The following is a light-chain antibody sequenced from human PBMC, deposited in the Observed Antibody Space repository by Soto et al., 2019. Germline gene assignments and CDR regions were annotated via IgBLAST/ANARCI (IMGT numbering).Light chain of an antibody. Sequence: EIVLAQSPASLSLSRGERATLSCRASQSVSSYLAWYQQKPGQAPRLLIYDASNRATGIPARFSGSGSGTDFTLTISSLEPEDFAVYYCQQYNSWPPITFGQGTRLEIK. CDR2: DAS. CDR1: QSVSSY. CDR3: QQYNSWPPIT. V-gene: IGKV3-11*01. J-gene: IGKJ5*01.